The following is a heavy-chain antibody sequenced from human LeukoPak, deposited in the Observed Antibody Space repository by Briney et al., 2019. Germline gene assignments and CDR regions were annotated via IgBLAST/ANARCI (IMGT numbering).Heavy chain of an antibody. CDR1: GDSVSSNSAA. D-gene: IGHD2-2*02. CDR2: TYYRSKWYN. V-gene: IGHV6-1*01. CDR3: ARDGGYCSSTSCYMGGFDY. Sequence: SQTLSLTCAISGDSVSSNSAAWNWIRQSPSRGLEWLGRTYYRSKWYNDYAVSVKSRITINPDTSKNQFSLQLNSVTPEDTAVYYCARDGGYCSSTSCYMGGFDYWGQGTLVTVSS. J-gene: IGHJ4*02.